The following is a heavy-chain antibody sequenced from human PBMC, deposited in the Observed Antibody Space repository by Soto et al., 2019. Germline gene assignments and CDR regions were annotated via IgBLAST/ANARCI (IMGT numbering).Heavy chain of an antibody. CDR3: ASSSSVYDLHYYYGIDV. CDR1: GYAFTSYA. CDR2: INAGNGNT. Sequence: QVQLVQSGAEVKRPGASVKVACKASGYAFTSYAMHWVRQAPGQRLEWMRWINAGNGNTKYSEKYQGRVAITMDTSASTAYMELSSLLSEDTAVYYSASSSSVYDLHYYYGIDVWGQGTTVTVSS. V-gene: IGHV1-3*01. J-gene: IGHJ6*02. D-gene: IGHD5-12*01.